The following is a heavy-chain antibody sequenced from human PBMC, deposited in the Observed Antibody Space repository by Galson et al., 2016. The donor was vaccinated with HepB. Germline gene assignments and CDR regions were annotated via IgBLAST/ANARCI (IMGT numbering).Heavy chain of an antibody. J-gene: IGHJ4*02. V-gene: IGHV3-23*01. D-gene: IGHD3-9*01. CDR3: AKAHYDILTGYWPYFDY. Sequence: SLRLSCAASGFTFRSYAMSWVRQAPGTGLEWVSGISGSGGSTYYADSVKGRITISRDNSKNTLYLQMNSLRVEDPAVYYCAKAHYDILTGYWPYFDYWGQGTLVTVSS. CDR2: ISGSGGST. CDR1: GFTFRSYA.